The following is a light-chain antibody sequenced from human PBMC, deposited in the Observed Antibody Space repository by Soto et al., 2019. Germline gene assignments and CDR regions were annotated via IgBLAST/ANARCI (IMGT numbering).Light chain of an antibody. J-gene: IGKJ1*01. Sequence: DIQMTQSPSSLSASVGDRVTITCRASQIISSYLNWYQQKPGKAPKLLIYAASSLQSGVPSRFSGSGSGTDFTLTISSLQPEDFATYYCQQSYSTPRTFGQGTMVDIK. CDR2: AAS. V-gene: IGKV1-39*01. CDR3: QQSYSTPRT. CDR1: QIISSY.